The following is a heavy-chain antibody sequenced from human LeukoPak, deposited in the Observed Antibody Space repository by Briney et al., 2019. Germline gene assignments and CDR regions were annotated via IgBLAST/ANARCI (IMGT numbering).Heavy chain of an antibody. J-gene: IGHJ6*04. Sequence: GGSLRLSCAASGFTFSSYWMHWVRQAPGKGLVWVSRINSDGSLTSYADSVKGRFTISRDNAKNSLYLQMNSLRAEDTAVYYCAELGITMIGGVWGKGTTVTISS. CDR1: GFTFSSYW. CDR2: INSDGSLT. D-gene: IGHD3-10*02. V-gene: IGHV3-74*01. CDR3: AELGITMIGGV.